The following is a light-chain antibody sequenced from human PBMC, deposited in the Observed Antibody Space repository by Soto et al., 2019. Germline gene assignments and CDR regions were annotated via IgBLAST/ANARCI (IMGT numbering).Light chain of an antibody. Sequence: EIVLTQSPGTLSLSPGERATLSCSASQSVPTDYLAWYQQRPGQAPRLLIYAASSRATGIPDRFSGSGSGTDYTLTVSRLEPEDFAVYYCQQYGTSPYTFGQGTKLEIK. CDR1: QSVPTDY. CDR3: QQYGTSPYT. CDR2: AAS. J-gene: IGKJ2*01. V-gene: IGKV3-20*01.